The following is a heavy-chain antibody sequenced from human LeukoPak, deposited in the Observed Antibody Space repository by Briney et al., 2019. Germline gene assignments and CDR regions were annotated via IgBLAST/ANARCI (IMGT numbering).Heavy chain of an antibody. CDR3: ARGHDYYYSGRQSWFDP. CDR1: GGSISSSSYS. D-gene: IGHD3-10*01. J-gene: IGHJ5*02. Sequence: SETLSLTCSVSGGSISSSSYSWGWVRQPPGKGLEWIGSIYYSGSTYYNPSLKSRVTISVDTSKNQFSLKLSSVTAADTAFYYCARGHDYYYSGRQSWFDPWGQGTLVTVSS. V-gene: IGHV4-39*07. CDR2: IYYSGST.